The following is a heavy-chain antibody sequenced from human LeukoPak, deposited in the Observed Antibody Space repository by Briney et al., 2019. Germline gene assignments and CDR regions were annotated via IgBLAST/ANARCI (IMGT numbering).Heavy chain of an antibody. CDR3: ARHLWTTMVKYYFDY. V-gene: IGHV3-11*06. Sequence: PGGSLRLSCAASGFNFSDYHMTWIRQAPGKGLEWMSYISGSSTYTNYADSVKGRFTISRDNAKNSLYLQMNSLRAEDTAVYYCARHLWTTMVKYYFDYWGQGTLVTVSS. CDR2: ISGSSTYT. CDR1: GFNFSDYH. J-gene: IGHJ4*02. D-gene: IGHD5-18*01.